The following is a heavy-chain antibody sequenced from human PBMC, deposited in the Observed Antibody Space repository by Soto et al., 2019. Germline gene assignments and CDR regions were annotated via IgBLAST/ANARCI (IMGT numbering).Heavy chain of an antibody. CDR2: ISAYNGNT. V-gene: IGHV1-18*01. J-gene: IGHJ5*02. D-gene: IGHD6-19*01. CDR3: ARDGAVAGWYNWFDP. CDR1: GYTFTSYG. Sequence: GASVKVSCKASGYTFTSYGISWVRQAPGQGLEWMGWISAYNGNTNYAQKLQGRVSMTTDTSTSTAYMELRSLRSDDTAVYYCARDGAVAGWYNWFDPWGQGTLVTVSS.